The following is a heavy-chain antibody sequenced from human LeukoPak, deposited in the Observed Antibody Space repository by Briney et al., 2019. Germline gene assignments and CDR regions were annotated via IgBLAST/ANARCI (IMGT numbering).Heavy chain of an antibody. J-gene: IGHJ6*04. Sequence: QAGGSLRLSCAASGFTFSSYEMNWVRQAPGKGLEGVSYISSSGSTIYYADSVKGRFTISRDNAKNSLYLQMNSLRAEDTAVYYCARAGRLWFGESQRLDVWGKGTTVTISS. V-gene: IGHV3-48*03. CDR3: ARAGRLWFGESQRLDV. CDR2: ISSSGSTI. D-gene: IGHD3-10*01. CDR1: GFTFSSYE.